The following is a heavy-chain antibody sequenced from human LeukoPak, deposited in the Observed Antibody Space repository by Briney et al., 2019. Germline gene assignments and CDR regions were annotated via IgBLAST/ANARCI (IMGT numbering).Heavy chain of an antibody. V-gene: IGHV1-69*05. J-gene: IGHJ3*02. CDR2: IIPIFGTA. D-gene: IGHD3-22*01. CDR3: ARDHYDSSGYYGFGEPGALDI. CDR1: GGTFSSYA. Sequence: SVKVSCKASGGTFSSYAISWVRQAPGQGLEWMGGIIPIFGTANYAQKFQGRVTITTDESTSTAYMELSSLRSEDTAVYYCARDHYDSSGYYGFGEPGALDIWGQGTMVSVSS.